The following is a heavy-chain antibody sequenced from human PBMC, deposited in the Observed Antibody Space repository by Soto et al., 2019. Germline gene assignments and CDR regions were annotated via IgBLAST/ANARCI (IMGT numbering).Heavy chain of an antibody. Sequence: QVQLVQSGAEVKKPGSSVKVSCKASGGTFSSYAISWVRQAPGQGLEWMGGIIPIFGTANYAQKFQGRVTITADKSTSTAYMELSSLRSEDTAVYYCSRVGVHFRYYYYGMDVWGQGTTVTVSS. V-gene: IGHV1-69*06. J-gene: IGHJ6*02. CDR3: SRVGVHFRYYYYGMDV. CDR1: GGTFSSYA. D-gene: IGHD3-10*01. CDR2: IIPIFGTA.